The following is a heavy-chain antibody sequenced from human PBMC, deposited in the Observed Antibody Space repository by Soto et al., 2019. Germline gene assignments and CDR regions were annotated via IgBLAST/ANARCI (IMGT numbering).Heavy chain of an antibody. Sequence: SETLSLTCAVYGGSFSGYYWSWIRQPPGKGLEWIGEINHSGSTNYNPSLKSRVTISVDTSKNQYSLKLSSVTAADTAVYYCARRPSRIYYYDSSGYPFDYWGQGTLVTVSS. V-gene: IGHV4-34*01. J-gene: IGHJ4*02. CDR1: GGSFSGYY. CDR3: ARRPSRIYYYDSSGYPFDY. CDR2: INHSGST. D-gene: IGHD3-22*01.